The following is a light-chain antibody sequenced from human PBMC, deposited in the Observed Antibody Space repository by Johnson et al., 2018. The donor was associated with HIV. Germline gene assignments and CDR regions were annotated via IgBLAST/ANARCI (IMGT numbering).Light chain of an antibody. J-gene: IGLJ1*01. CDR2: DNN. CDR3: GTWDINLSAGV. Sequence: QSVLTQPPSVSAAPGQKVTISCSGSSSNIGNNYVSWYQQLPGTAPKLLIYDNNNRPSGIPDRFSGSKSGTSATLGITGLQTGDHADYYCGTWDINLSAGVFGTGAKVTVL. CDR1: SSNIGNNY. V-gene: IGLV1-51*01.